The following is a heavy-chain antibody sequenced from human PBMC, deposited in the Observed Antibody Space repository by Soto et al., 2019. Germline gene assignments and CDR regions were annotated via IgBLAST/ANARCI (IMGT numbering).Heavy chain of an antibody. Sequence: EVQLVESGGGLVQPGRSLRLSCAASGFTFDDYAMHWVRQAPGKGLEWVSGISWNSGSIGYADSVKGRFTISRDNAKNCLYLPMNSLRAEDTALYYCANGPTSTPCSSTSCYGGANWFDPWGKGTLVTVSS. CDR1: GFTFDDYA. D-gene: IGHD2-2*01. CDR2: ISWNSGSI. V-gene: IGHV3-9*01. J-gene: IGHJ5*02. CDR3: ANGPTSTPCSSTSCYGGANWFDP.